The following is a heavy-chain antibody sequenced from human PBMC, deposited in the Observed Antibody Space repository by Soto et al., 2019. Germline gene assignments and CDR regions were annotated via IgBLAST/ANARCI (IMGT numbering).Heavy chain of an antibody. V-gene: IGHV5-51*01. CDR1: GYSFTSYL. CDR2: IYPGDSDT. D-gene: IGHD2-21*01. Sequence: PGESLKISCKGPGYSFTSYLIGWVRQMPGKGLEWMGIIYPGDSDTRYSPSFQGQVTISADKSISTAYLQWSSLKASDTAMYYCARHQKVIGGDYYYYGMDVWGQGTSVTVSS. CDR3: ARHQKVIGGDYYYYGMDV. J-gene: IGHJ6*02.